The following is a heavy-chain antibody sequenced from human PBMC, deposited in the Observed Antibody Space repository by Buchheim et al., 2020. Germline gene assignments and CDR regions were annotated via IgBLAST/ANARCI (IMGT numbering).Heavy chain of an antibody. CDR3: AKGIAAAGTRNYYYYYGMDV. J-gene: IGHJ6*02. CDR2: IWYDGSNK. Sequence: QVQLVESGGGVVQPGRSLRLSCAASGFTFSSYGMHWVRQAPGKGLEWVAVIWYDGSNKYYADSVKGRFTISRDHSKHKLYLQMNSLRAEDTAVYYCAKGIAAAGTRNYYYYYGMDVWGQGTT. D-gene: IGHD6-13*01. V-gene: IGHV3-33*06. CDR1: GFTFSSYG.